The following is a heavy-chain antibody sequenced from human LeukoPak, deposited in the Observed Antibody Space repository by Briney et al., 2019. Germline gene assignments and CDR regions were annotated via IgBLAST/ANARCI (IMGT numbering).Heavy chain of an antibody. D-gene: IGHD4-23*01. CDR3: AKDLLRWSLDY. J-gene: IGHJ4*02. CDR2: IHGSDDNT. V-gene: IGHV3-23*01. Sequence: GGSLRLSCVASGFTFNNYAMTWVRQAPGKGLEWVSAIHGSDDNTHYADSVKGRFTISRDKSKNTLYLQMNSLRADDTAVYYCAKDLLRWSLDYWGQGTLVTVSS. CDR1: GFTFNNYA.